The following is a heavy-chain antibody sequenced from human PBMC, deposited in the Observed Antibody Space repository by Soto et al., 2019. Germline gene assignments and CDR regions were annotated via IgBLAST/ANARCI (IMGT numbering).Heavy chain of an antibody. Sequence: EVQLLESGGDLIQPGGSLRLSCVASGLTFGSRAMSWVRQSPGEGLEWVSTITDTGGDAKYADSVRGRFAISRDNSKNTLYLQMNSLRAEDTALYYCAKAGGAAGTVDYFDYWGQGTLVTVSS. D-gene: IGHD6-13*01. V-gene: IGHV3-23*01. CDR1: GLTFGSRA. CDR3: AKAGGAAGTVDYFDY. J-gene: IGHJ4*02. CDR2: ITDTGGDA.